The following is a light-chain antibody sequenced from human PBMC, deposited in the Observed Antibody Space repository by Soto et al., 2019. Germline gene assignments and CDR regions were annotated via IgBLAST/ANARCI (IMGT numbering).Light chain of an antibody. CDR2: GNS. CDR1: SSNIGAGYD. CDR3: QSYDSSLGV. Sequence: QPVLTQPPSVSGAPGQRVTISCTGSSSNIGAGYDVHWYQQLPGTAPKLLIYGNSNRPSGVPDRFSGSKSGTSASLAITGLQAEDEAEYYCQSYDSSLGVFGTGTKLTVL. J-gene: IGLJ1*01. V-gene: IGLV1-40*01.